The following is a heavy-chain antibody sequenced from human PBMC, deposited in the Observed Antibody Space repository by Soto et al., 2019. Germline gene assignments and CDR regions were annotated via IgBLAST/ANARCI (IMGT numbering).Heavy chain of an antibody. V-gene: IGHV3-48*01. Sequence: EVQLVESGGGLVQPGGSLRLSCAASGFTFSSYSMNWVRQAPGKGLEWVSYISSSSSTIYYADSVKGRFTISRDNAKNSLYLQMNSLRAEDTAVYYCVRDVWVPAARATPYYFDYWGQGTLVTVSS. CDR3: VRDVWVPAARATPYYFDY. CDR1: GFTFSSYS. CDR2: ISSSSSTI. J-gene: IGHJ4*02. D-gene: IGHD2-2*01.